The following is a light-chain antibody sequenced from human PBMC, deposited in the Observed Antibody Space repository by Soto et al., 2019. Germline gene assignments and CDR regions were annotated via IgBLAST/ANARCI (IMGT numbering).Light chain of an antibody. J-gene: IGKJ5*01. CDR3: QQYKNWPPIT. V-gene: IGKV3-15*01. Sequence: EIVMTQSPATLSVSPGERATLSCRASQSVSSNLAWYQQKPGQAPRLLIYGASTRATGIPARFSGSGSGTEFTLTISSLQSEDFAVYYRQQYKNWPPITFGQGTRLEIK. CDR1: QSVSSN. CDR2: GAS.